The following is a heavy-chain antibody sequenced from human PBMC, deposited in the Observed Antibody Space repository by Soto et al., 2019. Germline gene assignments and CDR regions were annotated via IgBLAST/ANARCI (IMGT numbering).Heavy chain of an antibody. CDR2: IKSGRDGGTA. CDR1: GFTFVTTW. V-gene: IGHV3-15*07. Sequence: GGSLRLSCAASGFTFVTTWMNWVRQAPGKGLEWVGHIKSGRDGGTADYAAAVKDRFFISRDDSKNMVSLQMNSLKTEDTAVYYCTTHSYYAYAFWGQGTLVTVSS. CDR3: TTHSYYAYAF. J-gene: IGHJ4*02. D-gene: IGHD4-4*01.